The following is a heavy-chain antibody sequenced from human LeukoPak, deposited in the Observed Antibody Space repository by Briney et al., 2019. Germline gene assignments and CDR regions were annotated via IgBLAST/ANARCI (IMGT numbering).Heavy chain of an antibody. CDR3: ARGGGGYSYGYYFDY. D-gene: IGHD5-18*01. Sequence: PSETLSLTCTVSGGSISSYYWSWIRQPPGKGLEWIGYIYYSGSTNYNPSLKSRVTISVDTSKNQFSLKLSSVTAADTAVYYCARGGGGYSYGYYFDYWGQGTLATVSS. V-gene: IGHV4-59*01. J-gene: IGHJ4*02. CDR2: IYYSGST. CDR1: GGSISSYY.